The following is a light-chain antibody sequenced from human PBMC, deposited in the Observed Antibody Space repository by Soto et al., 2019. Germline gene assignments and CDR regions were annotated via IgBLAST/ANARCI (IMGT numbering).Light chain of an antibody. V-gene: IGKV1-5*01. CDR1: QSISSW. Sequence: DIQMTQSPSTLSASVGDRVTITCRASQSISSWLAWYQQKPGKAPKLLIYDAYSLEGGVQSRFSGSGSGTDFTLTIRSLQPEDFATYYCIQGYFTPLTFGGGTKVDIK. CDR2: DAY. CDR3: IQGYFTPLT. J-gene: IGKJ4*01.